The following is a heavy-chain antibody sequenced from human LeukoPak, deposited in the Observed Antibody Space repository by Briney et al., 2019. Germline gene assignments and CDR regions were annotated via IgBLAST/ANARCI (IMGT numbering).Heavy chain of an antibody. J-gene: IGHJ5*02. CDR1: GASFNDYY. CDR2: VNPSGSA. Sequence: SETLSLTCAVYGASFNDYYWSWIRHSPTKGLEWIGEVNPSGSAKDNPSLRSRVTISADKSKKQFFLRLSPVAAADSGVYYCARERASNNHDNWFDPWGQGTLVTVSS. V-gene: IGHV4-34*01. CDR3: ARERASNNHDNWFDP.